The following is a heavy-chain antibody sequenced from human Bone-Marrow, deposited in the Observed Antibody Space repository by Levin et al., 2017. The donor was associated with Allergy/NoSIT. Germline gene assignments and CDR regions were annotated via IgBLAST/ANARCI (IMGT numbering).Heavy chain of an antibody. CDR2: ISGSGGST. V-gene: IGHV3-23*01. Sequence: GGSLRLSCAASGFTFSSYAMSWVRQAPGKGLEWVSAISGSGGSTYYADSVKGRFTISRDNSKNTLYLQMNSLRAEDTAVYYCAKFPHSITMIVVVIDWYFDLWGRGTLVTVSS. CDR3: AKFPHSITMIVVVIDWYFDL. D-gene: IGHD3-22*01. J-gene: IGHJ2*01. CDR1: GFTFSSYA.